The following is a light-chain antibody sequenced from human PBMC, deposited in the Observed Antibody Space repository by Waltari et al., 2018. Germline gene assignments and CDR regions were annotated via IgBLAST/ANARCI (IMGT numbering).Light chain of an antibody. V-gene: IGLV2-23*02. J-gene: IGLJ1*01. CDR3: CSYAGSSTLWV. CDR2: EVS. Sequence: QSALNQPASVSGSPGQSITISCTGTSSDVGSYNLVSWYQQHPGKAPKLMIYEVSKRHSGVSNRFSGSKSGNTASLTISGLQAEDEAGYYCCSYAGSSTLWVFGTGTKVTVL. CDR1: SSDVGSYNL.